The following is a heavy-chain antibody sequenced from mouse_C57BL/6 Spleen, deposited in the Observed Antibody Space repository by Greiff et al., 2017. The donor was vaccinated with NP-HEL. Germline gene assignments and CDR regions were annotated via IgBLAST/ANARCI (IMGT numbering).Heavy chain of an antibody. CDR3: TRKDGSSLYYFDY. CDR1: GYTFTDYE. Sequence: VQLQQSGAELVRPGASVTLSCKASGYTFTDYEMHWVKQTPVHGLEWIGAIDPETGGTAYNQKFKGKAILTADKSSSTAYMELRSLTSEDSAVYYCTRKDGSSLYYFDYWGQGTTLTVSS. V-gene: IGHV1-15*01. J-gene: IGHJ2*01. CDR2: IDPETGGT. D-gene: IGHD1-1*01.